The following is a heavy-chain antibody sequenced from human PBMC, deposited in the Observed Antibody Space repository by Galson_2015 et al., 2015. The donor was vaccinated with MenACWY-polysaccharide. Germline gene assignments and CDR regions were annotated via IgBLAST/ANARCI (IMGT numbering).Heavy chain of an antibody. Sequence: SLRFSCAASGFTFSSYAMHWVRQAPGKGLEWVAVISYDGSNKYYADSVKGRFTISRDNSKNTLYLQMNSLRAEDTAVYYCARDPPGYWGQGTLVTVSS. J-gene: IGHJ4*02. V-gene: IGHV3-30-3*01. D-gene: IGHD1-1*01. CDR3: ARDPPGY. CDR2: ISYDGSNK. CDR1: GFTFSSYA.